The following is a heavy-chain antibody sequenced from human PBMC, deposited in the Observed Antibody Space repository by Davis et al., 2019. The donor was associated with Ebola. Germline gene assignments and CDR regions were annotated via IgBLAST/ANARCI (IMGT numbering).Heavy chain of an antibody. CDR2: IYYSGST. CDR3: ATARGGFGELLYDFDAFDI. D-gene: IGHD3-10*01. Sequence: MPGGSLRLSCTVSGGSISSYYWGWIRQPPGKGLEWIGSIYYSGSTYYNPSLKSRVTISVDTSKNQFSLKLSSVTAADTAVYYCATARGGFGELLYDFDAFDIWGQGTMVTVSS. CDR1: GGSISSYY. V-gene: IGHV4-39*01. J-gene: IGHJ3*02.